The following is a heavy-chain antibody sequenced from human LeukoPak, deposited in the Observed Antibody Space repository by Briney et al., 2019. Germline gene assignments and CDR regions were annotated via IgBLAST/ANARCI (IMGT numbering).Heavy chain of an antibody. J-gene: IGHJ4*02. CDR1: GFTFSSYS. V-gene: IGHV3-21*01. CDR3: ARDMKLYGLRTSCPLQ. D-gene: IGHD2-2*01. Sequence: GGSLRLSCAASGFTFSSYSMNWVRQAPGKGLEWVSSISSSSSYIYYADSVKGRFTNSRDNSKNTLYLQMNSLRAEDTAVYYCARDMKLYGLRTSCPLQWGQGTLVTVSS. CDR2: ISSSSSYI.